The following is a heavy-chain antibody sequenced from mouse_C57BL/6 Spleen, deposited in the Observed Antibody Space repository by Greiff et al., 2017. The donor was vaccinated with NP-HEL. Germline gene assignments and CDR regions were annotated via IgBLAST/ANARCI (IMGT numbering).Heavy chain of an antibody. CDR2: INYDGSST. Sequence: EVQLQESEGGLVQPGSSMKLSCTASGFTFSDYYMAWVRQVPEKGLEWVANINYDGSSTYYLDSLKSRFIISRDNAKNILYLQMSSLKSEDTATYYCARDRYDGDYAMDYWGQGTSVTVSS. J-gene: IGHJ4*01. CDR3: ARDRYDGDYAMDY. V-gene: IGHV5-16*01. D-gene: IGHD2-12*01. CDR1: GFTFSDYY.